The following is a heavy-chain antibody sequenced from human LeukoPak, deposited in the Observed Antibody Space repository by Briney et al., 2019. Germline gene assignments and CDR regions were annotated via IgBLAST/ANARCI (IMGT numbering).Heavy chain of an antibody. CDR3: ARLSNLYCTNGVCSDY. Sequence: NPSETLSLTCAVYGGSFSGYYWSWIRQPAGKGLEWIGRIYTSGSTNYNPSPMSRVTMSVDTSKTQFSLKLSSVTAADTAVYYCARLSNLYCTNGVCSDYWGQGTLVTVSS. CDR1: GGSFSGYY. J-gene: IGHJ4*02. D-gene: IGHD2-8*01. V-gene: IGHV4-59*10. CDR2: IYTSGST.